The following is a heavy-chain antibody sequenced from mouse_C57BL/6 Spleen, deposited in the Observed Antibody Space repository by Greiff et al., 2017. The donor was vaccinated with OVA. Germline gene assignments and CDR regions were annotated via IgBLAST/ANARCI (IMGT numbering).Heavy chain of an antibody. D-gene: IGHD3-2*02. V-gene: IGHV5-6*01. J-gene: IGHJ2*01. Sequence: EVQRVESGGDLVKPGGSLKLSCAASGFTFSSYGMSWVRQTPDKRLEWVATISSGGSYTYYPDSVKGRFTISRDNAKNTLYLQMSSLKSEDTAMYYCARQRDSSGYYFDYWGQGTTLTVSS. CDR2: ISSGGSYT. CDR1: GFTFSSYG. CDR3: ARQRDSSGYYFDY.